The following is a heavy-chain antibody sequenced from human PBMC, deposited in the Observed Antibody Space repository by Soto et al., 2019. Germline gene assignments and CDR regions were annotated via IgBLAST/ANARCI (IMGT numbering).Heavy chain of an antibody. D-gene: IGHD3-9*01. CDR2: IYYSGST. V-gene: IGHV4-31*03. J-gene: IGHJ4*02. CDR3: ASMFDDILTGYSVDY. CDR1: GGSISSGGYY. Sequence: SETLSLTCTVSGGSISSGGYYWSWIRQHPGKGLEWIGYIYYSGSTYYNPSLKSRVTISVDTSKNQFSLKLSSVTAADTAVYYCASMFDDILTGYSVDYWGQGTLVTVSS.